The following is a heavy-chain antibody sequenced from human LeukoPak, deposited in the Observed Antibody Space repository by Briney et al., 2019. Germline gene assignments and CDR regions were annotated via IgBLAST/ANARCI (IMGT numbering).Heavy chain of an antibody. Sequence: SETLSLTCAVYGGSFSGYYWSRIRQPPGKGLEWMGEINHSGSTNYNPSLKSRVTISVDTSKNQFSLKLSSVTAADTAVYYCARAKTYSGSYPTFDYWGQGTLVTVSS. J-gene: IGHJ4*02. V-gene: IGHV4-34*01. CDR2: INHSGST. CDR3: ARAKTYSGSYPTFDY. CDR1: GGSFSGYY. D-gene: IGHD1-26*01.